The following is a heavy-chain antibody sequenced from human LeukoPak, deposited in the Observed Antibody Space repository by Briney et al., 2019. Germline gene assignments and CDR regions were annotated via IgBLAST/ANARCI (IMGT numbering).Heavy chain of an antibody. CDR2: IYTSGST. CDR1: GGSISSGSYY. Sequence: PSETLSLTCTVSGGSISSGSYYWSWIRQPAGKGLEWIGRIYTSGSTNYNPSLKSRVTIAVDTSKNQFSLKLRSATAADTAVYYCARAPDQNYDFWSGHPRNWFDPWGQGTLVTVSS. CDR3: ARAPDQNYDFWSGHPRNWFDP. V-gene: IGHV4-61*02. J-gene: IGHJ5*02. D-gene: IGHD3-3*01.